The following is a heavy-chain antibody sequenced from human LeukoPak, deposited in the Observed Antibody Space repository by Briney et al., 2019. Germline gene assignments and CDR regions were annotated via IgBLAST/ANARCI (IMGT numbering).Heavy chain of an antibody. D-gene: IGHD2-2*01. Sequence: ASVKVSCKASGYTFTSYGISWVRQAPGQGLEWMGWISAYNGNTNYAQKLRGRVTMTTDTSTSTAYMELRSLRSDDTAVYYCARGCSSTSCYEYYYYYGMDVWGQGTTVTVSS. CDR3: ARGCSSTSCYEYYYYYGMDV. CDR1: GYTFTSYG. J-gene: IGHJ6*02. CDR2: ISAYNGNT. V-gene: IGHV1-18*01.